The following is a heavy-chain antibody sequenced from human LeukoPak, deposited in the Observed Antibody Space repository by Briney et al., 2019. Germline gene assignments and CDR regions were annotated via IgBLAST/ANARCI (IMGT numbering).Heavy chain of an antibody. D-gene: IGHD5-24*01. CDR3: ARWGDTDAFDI. V-gene: IGHV3-9*01. CDR1: GFTFDDYA. Sequence: GRSLRLSCAASGFTFDDYAMHWVRQAPGKGLEWVSGISWNSGSIGYADSVKGRFTISRDNAKNSLYLQMNSLRAEDTAVYYCARWGDTDAFDIWGQGTMVTVSS. J-gene: IGHJ3*02. CDR2: ISWNSGSI.